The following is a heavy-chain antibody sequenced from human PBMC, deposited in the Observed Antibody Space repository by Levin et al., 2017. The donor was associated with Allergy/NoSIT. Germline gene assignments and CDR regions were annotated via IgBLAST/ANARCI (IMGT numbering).Heavy chain of an antibody. J-gene: IGHJ4*02. D-gene: IGHD6-19*01. CDR3: ASLPVYSSGWGY. Sequence: TSETLSLTCAVYGGSFSGYYWSWIRQPPGKGLEWIGEINHSGSTNYNPSLKSRVTISVDTSKNQFSLKLSSVTAADTAVYYCASLPVYSSGWGYWGQGTLVTVSS. CDR1: GGSFSGYY. CDR2: INHSGST. V-gene: IGHV4-34*01.